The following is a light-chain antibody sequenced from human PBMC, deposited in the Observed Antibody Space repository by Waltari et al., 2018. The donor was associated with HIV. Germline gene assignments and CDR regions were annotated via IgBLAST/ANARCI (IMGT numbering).Light chain of an antibody. J-gene: IGLJ2*01. CDR3: CSYTSTTTSIL. V-gene: IGLV2-14*01. CDR1: STDVGGYNY. CDR2: EVT. Sequence: QSALTQPASVSGSPGQSITISCSGTSTDVGGYNYVSWYQHHPGKAPKLMIYEVTKRPSGVSNRFSGSKSGNTASLTISGLQAEDEAAYYCCSYTSTTTSILFAGGTKLTVL.